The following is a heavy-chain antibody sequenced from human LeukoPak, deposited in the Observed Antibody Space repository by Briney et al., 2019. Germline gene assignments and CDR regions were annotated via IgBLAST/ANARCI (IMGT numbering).Heavy chain of an antibody. CDR2: ISYDGSNK. J-gene: IGHJ6*02. V-gene: IGHV3-30*04. CDR3: ARETLSIYYCYGMDV. Sequence: GSLRLSCAASGFTFSSYAMHWVRQAPGKGLEWVAVISYDGSNKYYADSVKGRFTISRDNSKNTLYLQMNSLRAEDTAVYYFARETLSIYYCYGMDVWGQGTTVTVSS. CDR1: GFTFSSYA. D-gene: IGHD3-16*02.